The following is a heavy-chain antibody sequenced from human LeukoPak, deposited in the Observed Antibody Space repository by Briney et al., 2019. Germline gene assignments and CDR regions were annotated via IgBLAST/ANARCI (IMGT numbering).Heavy chain of an antibody. CDR3: ARQTGSGLFILP. J-gene: IGHJ4*02. Sequence: SETLSLTCTVSGVSISSSNSYWGWIRQPPGKGLEWIGSIYYSGNTYYNASLKSHVSISIDTSKNQFSLKLTSVTAADTAVYYCARQTGSGLFILPGGQGTLVTVSS. CDR2: IYYSGNT. V-gene: IGHV4-39*01. D-gene: IGHD3/OR15-3a*01. CDR1: GVSISSSNSY.